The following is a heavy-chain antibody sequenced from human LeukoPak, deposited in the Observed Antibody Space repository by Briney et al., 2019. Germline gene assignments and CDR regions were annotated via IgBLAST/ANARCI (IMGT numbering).Heavy chain of an antibody. J-gene: IGHJ4*02. CDR3: ARLRIARDFRAYYFDY. V-gene: IGHV3-7*01. CDR1: GFTFSSYW. CDR2: IKQDGSEK. D-gene: IGHD6-6*01. Sequence: PGGSLRLSCAASGFTFSSYWMSWVRQAPGKGLEWVANIKQDGSEKYYVDSVKGRFTISRDNAKNSLYLQMNSLRAVDTAVYYCARLRIARDFRAYYFDYWGQGTLVTVSS.